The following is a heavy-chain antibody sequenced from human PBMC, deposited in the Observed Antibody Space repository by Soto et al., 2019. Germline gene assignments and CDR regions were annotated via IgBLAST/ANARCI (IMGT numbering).Heavy chain of an antibody. CDR1: GYTFTSYV. Sequence: ASVKVSCKASGYTFTSYVIHWVRQAPGQRLEWMGWLNAGNGHTKNSHKFQGRVTITRDTSASTAYMELSRPRTEDTAVYYCARGTNYDDSSGWFDYWGQGTLVTVSS. J-gene: IGHJ4*02. CDR3: ARGTNYDDSSGWFDY. CDR2: LNAGNGHT. V-gene: IGHV1-3*01. D-gene: IGHD3-22*01.